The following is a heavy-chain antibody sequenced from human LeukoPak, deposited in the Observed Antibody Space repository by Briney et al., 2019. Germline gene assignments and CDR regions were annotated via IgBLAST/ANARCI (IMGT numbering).Heavy chain of an antibody. D-gene: IGHD3-10*01. CDR2: IIPIFGTA. CDR1: GGTFSSYA. Sequence: SVKVSFKASGGTFSSYAISWVRQAPGQGLEWMGGIIPIFGTANYAQKFQGRVTITADESTSTAYMELSSLRSEDTAVYYCAGEITMVRGVIPNWFDPWGQGTLVTVSS. V-gene: IGHV1-69*01. J-gene: IGHJ5*02. CDR3: AGEITMVRGVIPNWFDP.